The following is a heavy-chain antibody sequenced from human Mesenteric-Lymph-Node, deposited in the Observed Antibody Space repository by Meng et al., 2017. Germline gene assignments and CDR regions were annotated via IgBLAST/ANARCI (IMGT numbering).Heavy chain of an antibody. D-gene: IGHD5-12*01. Sequence: QVPLQESAPGLVKPSQTLSLTCTVSVGSISSSRHYWCWIRQPPGKGLEWIGSIYYSGSTYYNPSLRSRVTMSLDTSKNQFSLKLSSVTATDTAVYYCARHDGGYGDYFDHWGQGTLVTVSS. V-gene: IGHV4-39*01. CDR3: ARHDGGYGDYFDH. CDR1: VGSISSSRHY. CDR2: IYYSGST. J-gene: IGHJ4*02.